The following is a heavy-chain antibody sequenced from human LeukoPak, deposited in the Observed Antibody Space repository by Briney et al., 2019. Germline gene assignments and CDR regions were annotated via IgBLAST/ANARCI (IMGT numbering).Heavy chain of an antibody. V-gene: IGHV4-38-2*01. CDR2: ISQSGST. Sequence: SETLPLTCAVSGYSISSGYYWGWIRQPPGKGLEWIGSISQSGSTYYNPSLKSRVTISVDTSKNQVSLKLNSVTATDTAVYYCARHRYPGSSDYFDCWGQGTLVTVSS. D-gene: IGHD6-6*01. CDR1: GYSISSGYY. CDR3: ARHRYPGSSDYFDC. J-gene: IGHJ4*02.